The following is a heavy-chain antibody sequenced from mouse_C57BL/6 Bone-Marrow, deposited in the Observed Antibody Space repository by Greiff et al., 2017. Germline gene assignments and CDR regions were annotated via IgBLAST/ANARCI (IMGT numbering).Heavy chain of an antibody. V-gene: IGHV1-63*01. Sequence: VQLQHSGAELVRPGTSVKMSCKASGYTFTNYWIGWAKQRPGHGLEWIGDIYPGGGYTNYNEKFKGKATLTADKSSSTAYMQFSTLTSEDSAIYYCARRGTGFYWYFDVWGTGTTVTVSS. D-gene: IGHD4-1*01. CDR1: GYTFTNYW. CDR2: IYPGGGYT. CDR3: ARRGTGFYWYFDV. J-gene: IGHJ1*03.